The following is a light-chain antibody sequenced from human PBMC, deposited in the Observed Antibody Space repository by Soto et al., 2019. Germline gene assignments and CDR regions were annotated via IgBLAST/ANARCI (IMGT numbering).Light chain of an antibody. Sequence: VTQPHSVSESPGKTVTISCTRSSGSIASNYVQWYQQRPGSAPTTLIYEDNQRPSGVPDRFSGSIDSSSNSASLTISGLETEDEADYYCQSYDSSDHEVVFGGGTKVTVL. CDR2: EDN. J-gene: IGLJ3*02. V-gene: IGLV6-57*04. CDR3: QSYDSSDHEVV. CDR1: SGSIASNY.